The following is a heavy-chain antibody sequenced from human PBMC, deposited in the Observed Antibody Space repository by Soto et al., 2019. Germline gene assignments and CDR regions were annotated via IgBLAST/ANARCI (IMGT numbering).Heavy chain of an antibody. CDR3: ARDGQGQIWYY. CDR1: GFTFSNYN. J-gene: IGHJ4*02. CDR2: ISGTSVYI. D-gene: IGHD5-18*01. V-gene: IGHV3-21*01. Sequence: GSLRLACVASGFTFSNYNMNWVRQAPGKGLEWVSHISGTSVYIHYADSVKGRFTISRDNAKNTLYLQINSLRAEDTAVDYCARDGQGQIWYYWGQGTLVTVSS.